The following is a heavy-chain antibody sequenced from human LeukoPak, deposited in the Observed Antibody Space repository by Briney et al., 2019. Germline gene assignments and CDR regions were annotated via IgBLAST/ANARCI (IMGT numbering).Heavy chain of an antibody. J-gene: IGHJ4*02. CDR1: GFTFSSYA. CDR3: AKAKGEEVPAVPRD. Sequence: GRSLRLSCAASGFTFSSYAMHWVRQAPGKGLEWVAVISYDGSNKYYADSVKGRFTISRDNSKNTLYLQMNSLRAEDTAVYYCAKAKGEEVPAVPRDWGQGTLVTVSS. CDR2: ISYDGSNK. V-gene: IGHV3-30*04. D-gene: IGHD2-2*01.